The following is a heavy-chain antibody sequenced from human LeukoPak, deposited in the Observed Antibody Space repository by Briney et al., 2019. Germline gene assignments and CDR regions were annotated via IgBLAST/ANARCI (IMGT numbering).Heavy chain of an antibody. V-gene: IGHV4-34*01. CDR3: AGAYYRGVLYFQH. CDR1: GGSFSGYY. Sequence: SETLSLTCAVYGGSFSGYYWSWIRQPPGKGLEWIGEINHSGSTNYNPSLKSRVTISVDTSKNQFSLKLSSVTAADTAVYYCAGAYYRGVLYFQHWGQGTLVTVSS. J-gene: IGHJ1*01. CDR2: INHSGST. D-gene: IGHD3-10*01.